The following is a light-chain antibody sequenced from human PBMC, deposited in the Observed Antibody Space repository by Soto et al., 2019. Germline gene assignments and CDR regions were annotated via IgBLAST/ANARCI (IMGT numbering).Light chain of an antibody. CDR1: QSISSW. CDR2: DAS. CDR3: QQYNSYS. Sequence: DIKMTQSPSSLSASVGATVTITCRASQSISSWLAWYQQKPGKAPKLLIYDASSLESGVPSRLSGSGSGTEFTLTISSLQPDDFATYYCQQYNSYSFGQGTKVDI. J-gene: IGKJ1*01. V-gene: IGKV1-5*01.